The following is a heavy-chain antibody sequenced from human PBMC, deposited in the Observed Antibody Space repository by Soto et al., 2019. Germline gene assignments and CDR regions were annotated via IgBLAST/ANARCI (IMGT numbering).Heavy chain of an antibody. D-gene: IGHD5-18*01. CDR3: ARDTALRYSYYGMDV. CDR1: GGSISSYY. CDR2: IYTSGST. J-gene: IGHJ6*02. V-gene: IGHV4-4*07. Sequence: PSETLSLTCTVSGGSISSYYWSWIRQPAGKGLEWIGCIYTSGSTNYNPSLKSRVTMSVDTSKNQFSLKLSSVTAADTAVYYCARDTALRYSYYGMDVWGQGTTVTVSS.